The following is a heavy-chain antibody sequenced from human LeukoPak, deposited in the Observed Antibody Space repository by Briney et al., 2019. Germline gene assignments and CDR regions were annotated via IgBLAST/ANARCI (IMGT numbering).Heavy chain of an antibody. CDR2: ISNSGGST. CDR1: GFTFSSYA. D-gene: IGHD1-20*01. J-gene: IGHJ4*02. Sequence: GGSLRLSCAASGFTFSSYAMSWVRQAPGKGLEWVSVISNSGGSTFCADSVKGRFTISRDNSKNTVYLQMNSLKTEDTAVYYCTSPRTRMGIYNWVDYWGQGTLVTVSS. V-gene: IGHV3-23*01. CDR3: TSPRTRMGIYNWVDY.